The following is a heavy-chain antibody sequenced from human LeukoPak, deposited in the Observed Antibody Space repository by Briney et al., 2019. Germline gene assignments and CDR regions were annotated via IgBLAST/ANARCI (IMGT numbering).Heavy chain of an antibody. CDR1: GGSISSSSDY. CDR2: IYYSGTT. V-gene: IGHV4-39*07. CDR3: ARVPRSGGYYYGMDV. D-gene: IGHD3-10*01. Sequence: SETLSLTCTVSGGSISSSSDYWGWIRQPPGKGLEYIGSIYYSGTTYYNPSLKSRVSMSVDMSKNQFSLKLSSVTAADTAVYYCARVPRSGGYYYGMDVWGQGTTVTVSS. J-gene: IGHJ6*02.